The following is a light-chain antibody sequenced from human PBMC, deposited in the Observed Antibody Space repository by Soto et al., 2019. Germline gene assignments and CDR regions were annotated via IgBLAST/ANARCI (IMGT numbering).Light chain of an antibody. J-gene: IGKJ4*01. CDR2: WAS. Sequence: DIVMTQSPDSLAVSLGERATVNCKSSQSVLYSSNNRNYLAWYQQKPGQPPKLPIYWASTRESGVPDRFSGSGSGTDFTLTISSLQAEDVAVYYCQQYYITPLTFGGGTKVDIK. CDR1: QSVLYSSNNRNY. CDR3: QQYYITPLT. V-gene: IGKV4-1*01.